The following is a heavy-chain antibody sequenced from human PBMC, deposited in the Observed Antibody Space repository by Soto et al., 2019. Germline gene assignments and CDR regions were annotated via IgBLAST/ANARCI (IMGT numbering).Heavy chain of an antibody. CDR2: IYWDDDK. Sequence: QITLKESGPPLVKPTQTLTLTCTFSGFSLTSPAVGVNWIRQPPGKALEWLALIYWDDDKQYSPSLKSRLTITKDTSKNQVVLTMTSMDPVDTATYYCAHGSGWLSDYWGQGTLVTVSS. J-gene: IGHJ4*02. D-gene: IGHD6-19*01. V-gene: IGHV2-5*02. CDR3: AHGSGWLSDY. CDR1: GFSLTSPAVG.